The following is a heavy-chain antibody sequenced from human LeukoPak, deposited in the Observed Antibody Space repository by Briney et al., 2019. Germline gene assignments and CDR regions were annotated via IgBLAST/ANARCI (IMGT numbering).Heavy chain of an antibody. J-gene: IGHJ6*03. Sequence: ASVKVSCKASGDTLSSRGFSWVRQAPGQGLEWMGGIIPMFGTVTYAQNFQGRVTITADESTGTAYMDLSSLRSEDTAMYYCARVVSIGQPPYFYYMDVWGKGTTVTVSS. D-gene: IGHD6-6*01. CDR2: IIPMFGTV. V-gene: IGHV1-69*13. CDR1: GDTLSSRG. CDR3: ARVVSIGQPPYFYYMDV.